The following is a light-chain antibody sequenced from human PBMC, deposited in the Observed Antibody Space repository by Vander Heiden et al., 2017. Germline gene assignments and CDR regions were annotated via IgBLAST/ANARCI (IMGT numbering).Light chain of an antibody. CDR1: QSLLYSSNNKNY. CDR2: WAS. J-gene: IGKJ3*01. Sequence: DIVMTQSPDALPVSRGERATINCKTSQSLLYSSNNKNYLAWYQQKPGQPPKLLIYWASTRESGVPDRFSGSESGTDFTLTISSLQAEDVAVYYCQQYSSTPFTFGHGTKVDI. CDR3: QQYSSTPFT. V-gene: IGKV4-1*01.